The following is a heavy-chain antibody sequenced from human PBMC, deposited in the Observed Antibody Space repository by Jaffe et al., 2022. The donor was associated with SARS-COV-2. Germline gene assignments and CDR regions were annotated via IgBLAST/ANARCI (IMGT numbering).Heavy chain of an antibody. D-gene: IGHD1-26*01. CDR1: GFTFSNAW. J-gene: IGHJ4*02. CDR3: TFDPRWGV. V-gene: IGHV3-15*02. CDR2: IKSKTDGGTT. Sequence: LVESGGALVKPGGSLRLSCAGSGFTFSNAWLNWVRQAPGKGLEWVGRIKSKTDGGTTDYAAPVRGRFTVSRDDSKSTLYLQMNSLQTEDTAMYYCTFDPRWGVWGQGTLVTVSS.